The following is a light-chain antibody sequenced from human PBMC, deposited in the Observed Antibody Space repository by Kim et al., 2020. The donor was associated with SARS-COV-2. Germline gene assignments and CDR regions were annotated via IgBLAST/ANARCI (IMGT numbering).Light chain of an antibody. J-gene: IGLJ3*02. CDR2: DTT. CDR1: TGPVTSSHF. Sequence: GETVTLTCSSSTGPVTSSHFPYWFQQRPGQAPRTLISDTTNTHSWTPARFSGSLLGDKAALTLSGAQPEDEADYYCLLSYSGVWVFGGGTRLTVL. CDR3: LLSYSGVWV. V-gene: IGLV7-46*01.